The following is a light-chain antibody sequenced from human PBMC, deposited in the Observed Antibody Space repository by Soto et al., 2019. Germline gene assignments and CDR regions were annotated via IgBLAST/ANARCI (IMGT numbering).Light chain of an antibody. V-gene: IGLV3-1*01. CDR3: QAWDNNTGV. CDR2: QDT. Sequence: SYELTQLPSVSVSPGQTASISCAGHKLGDKYACWYQQKSGQSPVLVIYQDTKRPSGIPERFSGSNSGNTATLTISGTQAMDEADYYYQAWDNNTGVFGGGTKLTVL. J-gene: IGLJ2*01. CDR1: KLGDKY.